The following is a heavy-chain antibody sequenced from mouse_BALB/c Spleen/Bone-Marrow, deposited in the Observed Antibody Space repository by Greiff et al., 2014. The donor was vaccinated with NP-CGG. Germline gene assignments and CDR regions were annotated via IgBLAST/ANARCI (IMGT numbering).Heavy chain of an antibody. CDR3: ARGGIYYGSSSFAY. D-gene: IGHD1-1*01. CDR1: GYTFTDYA. CDR2: ISTYSGNT. J-gene: IGHJ3*01. Sequence: QVQLQQSGPELVRPGVSVKISCKGSGYTFTDYAMHWVKQSHAKSLEWIGVISTYSGNTNYNQKFKGKVTMTVDKSSSTAYMELARLTSEDSAIYYCARGGIYYGSSSFAYWGQGTLVTVSA. V-gene: IGHV1-67*01.